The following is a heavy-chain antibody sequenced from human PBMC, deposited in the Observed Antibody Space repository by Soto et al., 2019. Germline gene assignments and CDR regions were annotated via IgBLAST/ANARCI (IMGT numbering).Heavy chain of an antibody. CDR1: GGTFSSYA. D-gene: IGHD3-10*01. J-gene: IGHJ3*02. CDR3: ARLVRGVIVDAFDI. V-gene: IGHV1-69*13. Sequence: GASVKVSCKASGGTFSSYAISWVRQAPGQGLEWMGGIIPIFGTANYAQKFQGRVTITADESTSTAYMELSSLRSEDTAVYYCARLVRGVIVDAFDIWAQGTMVPVSS. CDR2: IIPIFGTA.